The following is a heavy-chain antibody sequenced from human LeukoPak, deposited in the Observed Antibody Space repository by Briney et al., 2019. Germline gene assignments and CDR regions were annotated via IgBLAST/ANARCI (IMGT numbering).Heavy chain of an antibody. V-gene: IGHV3-73*01. CDR3: TRRSSRGRCGGDCYSDY. CDR2: IRSKANSYAT. J-gene: IGHJ4*02. D-gene: IGHD2-21*02. CDR1: GFTFSGSA. Sequence: GGSLRLSCAASGFTFSGSAMHWVRQASGKGLERVGRIRSKANSYATAYAASVKGRFTISRDDSKNTAYLQMNSLKTEDTAVYYCTRRSSRGRCGGDCYSDYWGQGTLVTVSS.